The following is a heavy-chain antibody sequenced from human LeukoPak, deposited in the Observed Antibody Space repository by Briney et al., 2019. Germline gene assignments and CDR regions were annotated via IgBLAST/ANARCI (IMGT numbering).Heavy chain of an antibody. CDR2: VSTSNGDT. J-gene: IGHJ4*02. D-gene: IGHD5-18*01. V-gene: IGHV1-18*01. CDR3: ARVSDTSMVTPGFDS. Sequence: GASVKVSCKTSGYNFNRYAITWVRQAPGQGLEWMGWVSTSNGDTNYADTFQGRVTMTTDSVTKTAYLELRRLRSGDTAIYFWARVSDTSMVTPGFDSWGQGTLVTVSS. CDR1: GYNFNRYA.